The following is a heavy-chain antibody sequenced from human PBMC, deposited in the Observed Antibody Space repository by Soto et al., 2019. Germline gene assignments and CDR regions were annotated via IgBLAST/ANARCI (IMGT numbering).Heavy chain of an antibody. CDR2: ISSDGDTI. J-gene: IGHJ6*02. Sequence: EVQLIESVGGWVQPGTSLRVSCVASGFTFHEYAIHWVRQAPGKRLEWVSGISSDGDTIAYADSVQGRFTVFRDNAKNSLYLQMNSLRAEDTALYYCTKGGYDLIYYFGMDVWGQGITVTVSS. D-gene: IGHD5-12*01. CDR1: GFTFHEYA. CDR3: TKGGYDLIYYFGMDV. V-gene: IGHV3-9*01.